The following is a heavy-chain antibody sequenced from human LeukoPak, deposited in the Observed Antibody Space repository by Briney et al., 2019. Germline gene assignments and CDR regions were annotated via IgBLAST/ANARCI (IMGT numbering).Heavy chain of an antibody. CDR2: ISWNSGSI. J-gene: IGHJ4*02. CDR1: GFTFDDYA. D-gene: IGHD4-11*01. V-gene: IGHV3-9*01. CDR3: AKGLRLQSLDY. Sequence: GGSLRLSCAASGFTFDDYAMHWVRQAPGKGLEWVSGISWNSGSIGYADPVKGRFTISRDNAKNSLYLQMNSLRAEDTALYYCAKGLRLQSLDYWGQGTLVTVSS.